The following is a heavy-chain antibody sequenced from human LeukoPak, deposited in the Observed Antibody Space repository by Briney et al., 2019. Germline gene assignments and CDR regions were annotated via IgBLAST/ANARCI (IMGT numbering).Heavy chain of an antibody. CDR2: ITGSGLNT. V-gene: IGHV3-23*01. J-gene: IGHJ4*02. Sequence: GGSLRLSCAASGFTFSDYGMTWVRQTPGNGLEWVSSITGSGLNTYCVDSVKGRFIISRDNSKTTLYLQMNSLRVEDTAVYYCTRGLRIPSNWGQGILVTVSS. D-gene: IGHD2-21*01. CDR1: GFTFSDYG. CDR3: TRGLRIPSN.